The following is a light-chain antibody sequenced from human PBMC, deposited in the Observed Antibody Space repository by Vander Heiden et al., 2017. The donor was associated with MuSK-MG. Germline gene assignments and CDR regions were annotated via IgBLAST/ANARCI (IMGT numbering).Light chain of an antibody. J-gene: IGKJ4*01. Sequence: EIVWTQSPATLSLSPGERATLSCRASQTVSSYLAWYQQRPGQAPRLLIYETSKRATGIQARFSASGSGTDFTLTISSVDPEDLAVYFCQQRTTWAPILTFGGGTKVEIK. V-gene: IGKV3-11*01. CDR3: QQRTTWAPILT. CDR1: QTVSSY. CDR2: ETS.